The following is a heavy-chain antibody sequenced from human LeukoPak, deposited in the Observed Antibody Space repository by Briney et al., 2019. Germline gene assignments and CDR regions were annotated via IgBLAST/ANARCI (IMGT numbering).Heavy chain of an antibody. D-gene: IGHD4-17*01. V-gene: IGHV4-34*01. J-gene: IGHJ4*02. CDR3: ARGHPYGDYLPHGDY. CDR2: INHSGST. CDR1: GGSFSGYY. Sequence: SETLSLTCAVYGGSFSGYYWSWIRQPPGKGLEWIGEINHSGSTNYNPSLKSRVTISVDTSKNQFSLKLSSVTAADTAVYYCARGHPYGDYLPHGDYWGQGTLVTVSS.